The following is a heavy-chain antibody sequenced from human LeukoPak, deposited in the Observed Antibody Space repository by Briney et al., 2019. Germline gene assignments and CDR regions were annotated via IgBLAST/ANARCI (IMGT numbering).Heavy chain of an antibody. V-gene: IGHV3-7*01. CDR3: ARDPRYCSSTSCYAESEGDAFDI. D-gene: IGHD2-2*01. Sequence: GGSLRLSCEASGFTFSTSTMHWVRQAPGKGLEWVANINQHGGDIHYVDSVKGRFTISRDNAKNSLYLQMNSLRAEDTAVYYCARDPRYCSSTSCYAESEGDAFDIWGQGTMVTVSS. CDR2: INQHGGDI. J-gene: IGHJ3*02. CDR1: GFTFSTST.